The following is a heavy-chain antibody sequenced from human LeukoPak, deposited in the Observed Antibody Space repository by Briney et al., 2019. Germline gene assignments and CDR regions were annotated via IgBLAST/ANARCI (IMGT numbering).Heavy chain of an antibody. V-gene: IGHV3-21*01. CDR1: AFTVSSYS. CDR2: ISSSSSYI. J-gene: IGHJ4*02. CDR3: ARDTVTTGAY. D-gene: IGHD4-17*01. Sequence: PGGSLRPSCAAAAFTVSSYSTDSGRQAPGKGLEWVSSISSSSSYIYYADSVKGRFTISRDNAKNSLYLQMNSLRAEDTAVYYCARDTVTTGAYWGQGTLVTVSS.